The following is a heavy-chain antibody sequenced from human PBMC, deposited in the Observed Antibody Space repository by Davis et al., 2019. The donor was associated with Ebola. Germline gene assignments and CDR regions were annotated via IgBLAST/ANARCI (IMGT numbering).Heavy chain of an antibody. D-gene: IGHD1-26*01. Sequence: PGGSLRLSCAASGFTFSSYGMHWVRQAPGKGLEWVAVISYDGSNKYYADSVKGRFTISRDNSKNTLYLQMNSLRAEDTAVYYCAKDAGALIGYYFDYWGQGTLVTVSS. CDR2: ISYDGSNK. CDR3: AKDAGALIGYYFDY. V-gene: IGHV3-30*18. J-gene: IGHJ4*02. CDR1: GFTFSSYG.